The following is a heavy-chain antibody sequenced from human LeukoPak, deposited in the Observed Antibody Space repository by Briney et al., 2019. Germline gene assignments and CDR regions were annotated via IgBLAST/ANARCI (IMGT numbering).Heavy chain of an antibody. CDR3: AKWGGGYYDSSGYLIN. Sequence: PGGSLRLSCAASGLTFSSYAMSWVRQAPGKGLEWVSAISGSGGSTYYADSVKGRFTISRDNSKNTLYLQMNSLRAEDTAVYYCAKWGGGYYDSSGYLINWGQGTLVTVSS. CDR1: GLTFSSYA. D-gene: IGHD3-22*01. V-gene: IGHV3-23*01. J-gene: IGHJ4*02. CDR2: ISGSGGST.